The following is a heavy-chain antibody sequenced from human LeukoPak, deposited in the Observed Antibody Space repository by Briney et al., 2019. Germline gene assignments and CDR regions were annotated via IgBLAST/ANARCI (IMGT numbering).Heavy chain of an antibody. J-gene: IGHJ5*02. CDR1: GGSISSYY. D-gene: IGHD3-22*01. CDR3: ARGIRYYYDSSGDYRTDRFDP. V-gene: IGHV4-59*01. Sequence: PSETLSLTCTVSGGSISSYYWSWIRQPPGKGLEWIGYIYYSGSTNYNPSLKSRVTISVDTSKNQFSLKLSSVTAADTAVYYCARGIRYYYDSSGDYRTDRFDPWGQGTLVTVSS. CDR2: IYYSGST.